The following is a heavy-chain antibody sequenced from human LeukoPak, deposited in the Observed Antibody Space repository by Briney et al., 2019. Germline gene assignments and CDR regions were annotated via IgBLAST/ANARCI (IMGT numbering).Heavy chain of an antibody. CDR2: IIPIFGTA. D-gene: IGHD3-10*01. Sequence: SVTVSCKASGGTFRSYAISWVRQAPGQGLEWMGGIIPIFGTANYAQKFQGRVTITADESTSTAYMELSSLRSEDTAVYYCARSRDENYYYYGMDVWGQGTTVTVSS. V-gene: IGHV1-69*13. J-gene: IGHJ6*02. CDR1: GGTFRSYA. CDR3: ARSRDENYYYYGMDV.